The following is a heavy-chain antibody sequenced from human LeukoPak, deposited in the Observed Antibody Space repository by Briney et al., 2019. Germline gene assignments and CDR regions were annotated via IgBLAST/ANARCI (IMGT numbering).Heavy chain of an antibody. D-gene: IGHD3-22*01. V-gene: IGHV1-24*01. Sequence: EASVKVSCKVSGYTLIELSMHWVRQTPGKGREWMGGFDPEDDERVYAQKFQGRVTMTEDTSTDTAYMELSSLRSEDTAIYYCATELRSGYFDYWGQGTLVTVSS. CDR2: FDPEDDER. CDR3: ATELRSGYFDY. J-gene: IGHJ4*02. CDR1: GYTLIELS.